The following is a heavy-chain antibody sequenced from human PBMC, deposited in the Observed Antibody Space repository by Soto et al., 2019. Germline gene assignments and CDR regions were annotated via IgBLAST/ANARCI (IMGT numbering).Heavy chain of an antibody. D-gene: IGHD3-16*02. Sequence: SETLSLTCTVSGGSISSYYWSWIRQPPGKGLEWIGYIYYSGSTNYNPSLKSRVTISVDTSKNQFSLKLSSVTAADTAVYYCARGRIYDYIWGSYRYDAFDIWGQGTMVTVSS. CDR3: ARGRIYDYIWGSYRYDAFDI. CDR1: GGSISSYY. J-gene: IGHJ3*02. CDR2: IYYSGST. V-gene: IGHV4-59*01.